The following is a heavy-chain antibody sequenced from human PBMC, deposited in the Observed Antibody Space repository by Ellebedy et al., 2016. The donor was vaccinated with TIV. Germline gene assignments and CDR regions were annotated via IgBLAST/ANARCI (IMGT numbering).Heavy chain of an antibody. CDR2: MNPNSGGT. V-gene: IGHV1-2*02. CDR3: ARSRDILTGYFQALVY. Sequence: ASVKVSXXASGYTFTDYHLHWVRQAPGQGLEWMAWMNPNSGGTNYGQKFQGRVTLTRDTSISTAHMELSGLTSDDTAVYYCARSRDILTGYFQALVYWGQGTLVTVSS. J-gene: IGHJ4*02. D-gene: IGHD3-9*01. CDR1: GYTFTDYH.